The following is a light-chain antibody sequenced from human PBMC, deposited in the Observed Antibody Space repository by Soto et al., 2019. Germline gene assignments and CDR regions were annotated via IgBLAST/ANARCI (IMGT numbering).Light chain of an antibody. V-gene: IGKV3-20*01. J-gene: IGKJ5*01. CDR3: QQYGSSPPIT. CDR1: QSIDTY. CDR2: GAS. Sequence: EIVLTQSPATLSSSPGERATLSCRASQSIDTYLAWYQQKPGQAPRLLIYGASSRATGIPDRFSGSGSGTDFTLTISRLEPEDFAVYYCQQYGSSPPITFGQGTRLEIK.